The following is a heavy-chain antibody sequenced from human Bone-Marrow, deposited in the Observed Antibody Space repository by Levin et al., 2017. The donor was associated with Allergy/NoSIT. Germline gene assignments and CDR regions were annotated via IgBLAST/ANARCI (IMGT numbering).Heavy chain of an antibody. V-gene: IGHV3-15*07. Sequence: GESLKISCAASGFTFSNAWMNWVRQAPGKGLEWVGRIKSKTDGGTTDYAAPVKGRFTISRDDSKNTLYLQMNSLKTEDTAVYYCTTDPSRIAAAAEPTYNWFDPWGQGTLVTVSS. CDR2: IKSKTDGGTT. CDR3: TTDPSRIAAAAEPTYNWFDP. J-gene: IGHJ5*02. D-gene: IGHD6-13*01. CDR1: GFTFSNAW.